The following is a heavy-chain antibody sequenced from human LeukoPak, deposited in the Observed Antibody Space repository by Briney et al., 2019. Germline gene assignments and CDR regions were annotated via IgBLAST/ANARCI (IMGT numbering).Heavy chain of an antibody. CDR3: ASGSGATNRVDY. D-gene: IGHD1-26*01. CDR1: GFTFTSYW. Sequence: GGSLRLSCAASGFTFTSYWMSWVRQALGKGLEWVANIKQDGSEKYYVDSVKGRFTISRDNAKNSLYLQMNSLRAEDTAVYYCASGSGATNRVDYWGQGTLVTVSS. V-gene: IGHV3-7*01. CDR2: IKQDGSEK. J-gene: IGHJ4*02.